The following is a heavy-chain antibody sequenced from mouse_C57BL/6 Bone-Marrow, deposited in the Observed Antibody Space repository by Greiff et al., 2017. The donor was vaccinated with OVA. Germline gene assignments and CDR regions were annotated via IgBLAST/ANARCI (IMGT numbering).Heavy chain of an antibody. CDR3: ASHYYSAWFAY. CDR1: GFTFSDFY. V-gene: IGHV7-1*01. Sequence: EVKLMESGGGLVQSGRSLRLSCATSGFTFSDFYMEWVRQAPGKGLEWIAASRNKANDYTTEYSASVKGRFIVSRDTSQSILYLQMNALRAEDTAIYYCASHYYSAWFAYWGQGTLVTVSA. J-gene: IGHJ3*01. CDR2: SRNKANDYTT. D-gene: IGHD2-1*01.